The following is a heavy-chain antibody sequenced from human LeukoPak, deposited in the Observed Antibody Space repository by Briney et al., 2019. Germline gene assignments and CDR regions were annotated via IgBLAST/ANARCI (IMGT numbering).Heavy chain of an antibody. V-gene: IGHV1-8*03. D-gene: IGHD2-15*01. CDR3: ASRRSCSGGMCYGLDY. CDR2: MNPNSGNT. Sequence: GASVKVSCKASGYTFTSYDINWVRQATGQGLEWMGWMNPNSGNTGYAQKFQGRVTITRNTSISTAYMELSSLRSEDTAVYYCASRRSCSGGMCYGLDYWGQGTLVTVSS. J-gene: IGHJ4*02. CDR1: GYTFTSYD.